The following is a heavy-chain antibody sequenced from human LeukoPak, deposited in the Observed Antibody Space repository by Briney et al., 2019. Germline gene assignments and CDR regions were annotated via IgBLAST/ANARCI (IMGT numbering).Heavy chain of an antibody. V-gene: IGHV3-21*04. J-gene: IGHJ5*02. CDR3: ARGGNDGFDP. Sequence: GGSLRLSCAASGFTFSSYSMNWVRQAPGKGLEWVSSISSSSSYIYYADSVKGRFTISRGNAKNSLYLQMNSLRAEDTAVYYCARGGNDGFDPWGQGTLVTVSS. CDR1: GFTFSSYS. CDR2: ISSSSSYI. D-gene: IGHD1-1*01.